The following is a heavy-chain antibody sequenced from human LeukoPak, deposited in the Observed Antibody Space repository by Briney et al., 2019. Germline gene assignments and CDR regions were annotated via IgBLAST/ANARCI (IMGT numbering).Heavy chain of an antibody. D-gene: IGHD1-26*01. CDR1: GGSISSYY. CDR3: AGAYSGSYYYFDY. CDR2: IYYSGST. Sequence: SETLSLTCTVSGGSISSYYWSWIRQPPGEGLEWIGYIYYSGSTNYNPSLKSRVPISVETSKNQFSLKLSSVTAADTAVYYCAGAYSGSYYYFDYWGQGTLVTVSS. V-gene: IGHV4-59*01. J-gene: IGHJ4*02.